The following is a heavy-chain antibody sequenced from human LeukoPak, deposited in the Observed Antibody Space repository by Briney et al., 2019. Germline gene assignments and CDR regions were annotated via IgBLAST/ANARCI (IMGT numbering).Heavy chain of an antibody. Sequence: GGSLRLSCAASGFTFSSYAMHWVRQAPGKGLEWVAVISYDGSNKYYADSVKGRFTISRGNSKNTLYLQMNSLRAEDTAVYYCARDVRRYCSSTSCYTMDYWGQGTLVTVSS. V-gene: IGHV3-30*01. CDR3: ARDVRRYCSSTSCYTMDY. CDR1: GFTFSSYA. CDR2: ISYDGSNK. D-gene: IGHD2-2*02. J-gene: IGHJ4*02.